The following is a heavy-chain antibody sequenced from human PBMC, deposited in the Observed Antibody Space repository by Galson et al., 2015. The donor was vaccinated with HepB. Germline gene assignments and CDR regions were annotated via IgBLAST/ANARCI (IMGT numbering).Heavy chain of an antibody. CDR2: ISYDGSNK. V-gene: IGHV3-30-3*01. Sequence: SLRLSCAASGFTFSSYAMHWVRQAPGKGLEWVAVISYDGSNKYYADSVKGRFTISRDNSKNTLYLQMNSLRAEDTAVYYCARDPLYTLGGLGYFDYWGQGTLVTVSS. D-gene: IGHD3-16*01. CDR3: ARDPLYTLGGLGYFDY. CDR1: GFTFSSYA. J-gene: IGHJ4*02.